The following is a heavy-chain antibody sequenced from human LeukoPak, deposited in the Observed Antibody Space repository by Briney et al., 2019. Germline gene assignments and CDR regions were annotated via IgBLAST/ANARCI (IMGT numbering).Heavy chain of an antibody. D-gene: IGHD5-18*01. V-gene: IGHV3-23*01. CDR3: ARLRGYSYAPWAFDI. Sequence: AGGSLRLSCAASGFTFSSYAMSWVRQAPGKGLEWVSAISGSGGSTYYADSVKGRFTISRDNSKNTLYLQMGSLRAEDMAVYYCARLRGYSYAPWAFDIWGQGTMVTVSS. CDR2: ISGSGGST. CDR1: GFTFSSYA. J-gene: IGHJ3*02.